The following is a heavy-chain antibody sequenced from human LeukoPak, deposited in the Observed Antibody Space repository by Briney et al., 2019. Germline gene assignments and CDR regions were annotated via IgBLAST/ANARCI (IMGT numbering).Heavy chain of an antibody. CDR2: IIPIFGTA. D-gene: IGHD3-10*01. J-gene: IGHJ4*02. V-gene: IGHV1-69*13. Sequence: ASVKVSCKASGGTFSSYAISWVRQAPGQGLEWMGGIIPIFGTANYAQKFQGRVTITADESTSTAYMELSSLRSEDTAVYYCARETGLVPQFFDYWGQGTLVTVSS. CDR1: GGTFSSYA. CDR3: ARETGLVPQFFDY.